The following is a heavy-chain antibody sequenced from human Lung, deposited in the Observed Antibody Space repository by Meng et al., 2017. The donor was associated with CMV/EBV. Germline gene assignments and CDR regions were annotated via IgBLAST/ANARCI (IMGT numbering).Heavy chain of an antibody. D-gene: IGHD3-22*01. CDR3: ARDDSSS. Sequence: GQLVESGGGVVQPGRALSLSCAASGFTFSSLAMHWVRQAPGKGLEWAAVISYDGSNKYYADSVKGRFTISRDNSKNTLYLQMNSLRAEDTAVYYCARDDSSSWGQGTLVTVSS. J-gene: IGHJ5*02. V-gene: IGHV3-30-3*01. CDR1: GFTFSSLA. CDR2: ISYDGSNK.